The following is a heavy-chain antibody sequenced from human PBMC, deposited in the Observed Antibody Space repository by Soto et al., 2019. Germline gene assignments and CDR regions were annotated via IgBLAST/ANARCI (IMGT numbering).Heavy chain of an antibody. CDR3: VRPHVHGRNYFDY. J-gene: IGHJ4*02. D-gene: IGHD2-8*01. V-gene: IGHV5-51*01. CDR2: IYPGDSDT. CDR1: GYSFTHYW. Sequence: PGESLKISCKASGYSFTHYWVGLVRHLPGKGLEWMGIIYPGDSDTRYSPSFQGQVTISADKSMSTAFLQWSSLKASDTAMYYFVRPHVHGRNYFDYWGQGTLVTVSS.